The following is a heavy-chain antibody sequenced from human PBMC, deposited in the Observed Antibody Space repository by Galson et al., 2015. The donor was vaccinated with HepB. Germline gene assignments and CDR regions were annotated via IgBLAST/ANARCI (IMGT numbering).Heavy chain of an antibody. CDR2: IKSNTDGGTT. CDR3: TGRLTTDI. Sequence: PLRLACAASGFNYSNAGMNWVRQAPGKGLEWVGRIKSNTDGGTTDYAAPVKGKFSISRDDSKKTLYLQMNSLRTEDTAVYYCTGRLTTDIWGQGTLVTVSS. J-gene: IGHJ4*02. CDR1: GFNYSNAG. D-gene: IGHD4-17*01. V-gene: IGHV3-15*01.